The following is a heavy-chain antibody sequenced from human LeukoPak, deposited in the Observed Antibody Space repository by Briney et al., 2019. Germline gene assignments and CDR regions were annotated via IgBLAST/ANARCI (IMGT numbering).Heavy chain of an antibody. D-gene: IGHD3-9*01. CDR3: ARPGRYFDWRKRGWAFDI. CDR1: DGSISSNNNY. CDR2: INHSGST. V-gene: IGHV4-39*07. Sequence: PSETLSLTCTVSDGSISSNNNYWGWIRQPPGKGLEWIGEINHSGSTNYNPSLKSRVTISVDTSKNQFSLKLSSVTAADTAVYYCARPGRYFDWRKRGWAFDIWGQGTMVTVSS. J-gene: IGHJ3*02.